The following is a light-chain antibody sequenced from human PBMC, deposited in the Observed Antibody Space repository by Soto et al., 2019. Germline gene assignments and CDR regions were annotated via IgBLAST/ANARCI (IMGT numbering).Light chain of an antibody. CDR1: SSDVGGYNY. CDR3: SSYAGSSNV. V-gene: IGLV2-8*01. CDR2: EVN. Sequence: QSVLTQPPSASGSPGQSVAISCTGTSSDVGGYNYVSWYQQHPGKAPKLMIYEVNKRPSGVPDRFSGSKSGNTASLTVSGLQAEDEADYYCSSYAGSSNVFGTGTKVTVX. J-gene: IGLJ1*01.